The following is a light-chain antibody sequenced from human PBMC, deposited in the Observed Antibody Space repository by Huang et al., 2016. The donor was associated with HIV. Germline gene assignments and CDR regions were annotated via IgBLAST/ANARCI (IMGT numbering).Light chain of an antibody. CDR3: QQYGTSPYN. J-gene: IGKJ2*01. CDR2: GTS. CDR1: QSVDSAH. V-gene: IGKV3-20*01. Sequence: EIVLTQSPGTLSVSPGERATLSCRASQSVDSAHLAWYQKTPGQAPRLLIYGTSSRAPGIPERFRGSVSGTDFTLSITRLEPEEFVVYYCQQYGTSPYNFGHGTKLEIK.